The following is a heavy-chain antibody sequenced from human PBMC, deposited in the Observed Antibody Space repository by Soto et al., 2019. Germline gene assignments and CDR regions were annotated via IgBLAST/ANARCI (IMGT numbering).Heavy chain of an antibody. V-gene: IGHV3-23*01. CDR2: ISGSSDNT. Sequence: GGSLRLSCAASGITFFSTYVMSWVRQAPGKGLEWVSAISGSSDNTYYADSVKGRFTISRDNSKNTLYLQMNSLRGDDTAIYYCAREKVGAAAADYWGQGTLVTVSS. J-gene: IGHJ4*02. D-gene: IGHD1-26*01. CDR3: AREKVGAAAADY. CDR1: GITFFSTYV.